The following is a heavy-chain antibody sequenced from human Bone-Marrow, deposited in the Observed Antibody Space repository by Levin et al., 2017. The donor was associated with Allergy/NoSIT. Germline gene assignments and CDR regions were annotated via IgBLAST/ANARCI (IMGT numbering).Heavy chain of an antibody. D-gene: IGHD2-2*01. CDR3: ARQILGYCSSTSCTRSHFDY. J-gene: IGHJ4*02. CDR2: IYHNGNA. V-gene: IGHV4-59*08. Sequence: SETLSLTCTVSGGSIRSDYWSWIRQPPGKGLEWIGYIYHNGNADYNPSLRSRVTISLDTSKNQFSLNLSSVTAADTAVYYCARQILGYCSSTSCTRSHFDYWGQGTLVTVSS. CDR1: GGSIRSDY.